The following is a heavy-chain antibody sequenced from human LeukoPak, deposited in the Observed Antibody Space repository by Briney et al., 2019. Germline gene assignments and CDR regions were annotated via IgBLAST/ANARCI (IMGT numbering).Heavy chain of an antibody. CDR1: GGSFSGYY. V-gene: IGHV4-34*01. CDR3: ARRAVAGPTYFDY. Sequence: SETLSLTCAVYGGSFSGYYWSWIRQPPGKGLEWIGEINHSGSTNYNPSLKSRVTVSVDTSKNQFSLKLSSVTAADTAVYYCARRAVAGPTYFDYWGQGTLVTVSS. D-gene: IGHD6-19*01. CDR2: INHSGST. J-gene: IGHJ4*02.